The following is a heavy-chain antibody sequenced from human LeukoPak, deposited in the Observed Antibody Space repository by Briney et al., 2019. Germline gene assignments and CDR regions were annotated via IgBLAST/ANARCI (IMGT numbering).Heavy chain of an antibody. J-gene: IGHJ4*02. V-gene: IGHV3-48*03. D-gene: IGHD3-22*01. CDR1: GFTFSSYE. CDR2: ISSSGSTI. CDR3: ARGGYDSSGYYSDY. Sequence: GGSLRLSCAASGFTFSSYEMSWVRQAPGKGLEWVSYISSSGSTIYYADSVKGRFTISRDNAKNSLYLQMNSLRAEDTAVYYCARGGYDSSGYYSDYWGQGTLVTVSS.